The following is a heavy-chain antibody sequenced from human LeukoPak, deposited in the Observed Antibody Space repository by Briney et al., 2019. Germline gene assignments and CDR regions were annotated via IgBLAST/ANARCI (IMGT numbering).Heavy chain of an antibody. CDR3: ARAITMAPRDYYMDV. V-gene: IGHV4-59*01. CDR2: IYYSGST. D-gene: IGHD3-10*01. CDR1: GGSISSYY. J-gene: IGHJ6*03. Sequence: SETLSLTCTVSGGSISSYYWSWIRQLPGKGLEWIGYIYYSGSTNYNPSLKSRVTISVDTSKNQFSLKLSSVTAADTAVYYCARAITMAPRDYYMDVWGKGTTVTISS.